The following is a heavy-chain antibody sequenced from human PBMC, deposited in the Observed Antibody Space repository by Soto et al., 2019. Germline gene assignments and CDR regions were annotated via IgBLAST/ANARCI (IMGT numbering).Heavy chain of an antibody. CDR3: AKDRWTDHNSDY. D-gene: IGHD1-1*01. Sequence: EVQLLDSGGGLVQPGGSLRLSCAASGFTFSNYVMSWVRQAPGKGLEWVSGISGSGGSTYYADSVKGRFTISRDNSKNTLYLHMNSLRAEDTVVYYCAKDRWTDHNSDYWGQGTLVTVSS. V-gene: IGHV3-23*01. CDR2: ISGSGGST. J-gene: IGHJ4*02. CDR1: GFTFSNYV.